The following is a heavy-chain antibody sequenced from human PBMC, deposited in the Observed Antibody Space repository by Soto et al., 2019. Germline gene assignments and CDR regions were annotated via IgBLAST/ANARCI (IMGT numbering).Heavy chain of an antibody. V-gene: IGHV3-74*01. CDR2: ITSDGKSK. J-gene: IGHJ5*02. D-gene: IGHD3-9*01. CDR3: GSEAGDWSLNWFDP. Sequence: GGSLRLSCAASGFNFSNHSMHWVRQPPGEGLVWVSRITSDGKSKAYAESVKGRFTISRDNSKNTLYLQMNGLTAEDTAVYYCGSEAGDWSLNWFDPWGLGTLVTVSS. CDR1: GFNFSNHS.